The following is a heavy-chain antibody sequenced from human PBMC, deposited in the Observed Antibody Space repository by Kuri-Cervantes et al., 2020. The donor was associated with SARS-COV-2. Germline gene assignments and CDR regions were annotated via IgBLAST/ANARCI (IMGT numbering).Heavy chain of an antibody. CDR2: ISAYNGNT. Sequence: ASVKVSCKASGYTFTSYGISWVRQAPGQGLEWMGWISAYNGNTNYAQKLQGRVTMTTDTSTSTAYMELRGLRSDDTAVYYCARSLVVPAANWFDPWGQGTLVTVSS. CDR1: GYTFTSYG. V-gene: IGHV1-18*01. CDR3: ARSLVVPAANWFDP. J-gene: IGHJ5*02. D-gene: IGHD2-2*01.